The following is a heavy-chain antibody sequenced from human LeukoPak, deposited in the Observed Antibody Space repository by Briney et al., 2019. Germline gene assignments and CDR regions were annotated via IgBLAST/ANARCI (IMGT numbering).Heavy chain of an antibody. Sequence: ASVKVSCKASGYTFTSYGISWVRQAPGQGPEWMGWISAYNGNTNYAQKLQGRVTMTTDTSTSTAYMELRSLRSDDTAVYYCARAYCSSTSCRQPMYNWFDPWGQGTLVTVSS. CDR1: GYTFTSYG. J-gene: IGHJ5*02. D-gene: IGHD2-2*01. CDR2: ISAYNGNT. V-gene: IGHV1-18*01. CDR3: ARAYCSSTSCRQPMYNWFDP.